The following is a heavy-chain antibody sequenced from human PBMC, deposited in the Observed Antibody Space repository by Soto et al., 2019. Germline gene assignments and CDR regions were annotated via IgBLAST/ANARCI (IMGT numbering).Heavy chain of an antibody. V-gene: IGHV3-30-3*01. Sequence: VQLVESGGGLVQPGGSLRLSCAASGFTFSSYDMHWVRQATGKGLEWVAVISYDGSDKNYADSVRGRFTISRDNSKNTLFLQMNSLRAEDTALYYCARGGGFCGADCYKGGIDYWGQGALVTVSS. J-gene: IGHJ4*02. CDR1: GFTFSSYD. CDR3: ARGGGFCGADCYKGGIDY. D-gene: IGHD2-21*02. CDR2: ISYDGSDK.